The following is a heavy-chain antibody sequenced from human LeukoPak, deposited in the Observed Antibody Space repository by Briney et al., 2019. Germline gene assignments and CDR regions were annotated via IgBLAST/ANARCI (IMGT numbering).Heavy chain of an antibody. CDR1: GFTFSSYN. CDR3: ARDGSTWVPVYSSSLQYFDY. Sequence: GGSLRLSCIASGFTFSSYNMNWVRQAPGKGLEWVSSISSSGSYIYYADSLKGRFTISRDNAKNSLYLQMDSLRAEDTAVYYCARDGSTWVPVYSSSLQYFDYWGQGTLLTVSS. CDR2: ISSSGSYI. J-gene: IGHJ4*02. V-gene: IGHV3-21*01. D-gene: IGHD6-13*01.